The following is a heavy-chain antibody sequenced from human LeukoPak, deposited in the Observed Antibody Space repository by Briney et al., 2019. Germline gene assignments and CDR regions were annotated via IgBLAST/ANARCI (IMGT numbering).Heavy chain of an antibody. D-gene: IGHD6-19*01. V-gene: IGHV3-7*01. J-gene: IGHJ6*03. CDR1: GFTFGDYA. CDR2: IKEDGSEK. CDR3: AREAVAGSLYYNYYMDV. Sequence: GGSLRLSCTASGFTFGDYAMSWVRQAPGKGLEWVANIKEDGSEKYHVDSVKGRFTISRDNPKNSLYLQMNSLRAEDSAVYYCAREAVAGSLYYNYYMDVWGKGTTVTVSS.